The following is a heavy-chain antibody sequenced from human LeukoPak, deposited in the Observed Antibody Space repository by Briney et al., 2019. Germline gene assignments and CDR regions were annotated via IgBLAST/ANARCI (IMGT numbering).Heavy chain of an antibody. V-gene: IGHV1-18*01. CDR3: ATPYYYDSSGRAPLDY. J-gene: IGHJ4*02. D-gene: IGHD3-22*01. CDR1: GYTFTSYG. CDR2: ISAYNGNT. Sequence: ASVNVSCKASGYTFTSYGISWVRQAPGQGLEWMGWISAYNGNTNYAQKLQGRVTMTTDTSTSTAYMELRSLRSDDTAVYYCATPYYYDSSGRAPLDYWGQGTLVTVSS.